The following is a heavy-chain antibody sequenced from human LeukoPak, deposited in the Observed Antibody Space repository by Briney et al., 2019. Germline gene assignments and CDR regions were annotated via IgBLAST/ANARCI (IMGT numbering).Heavy chain of an antibody. Sequence: GGSLRLSCAASGFTFSNAWMSWVRQAPGKGLEWVSSISSSSSYIYYADSVKGRFTISRDNAKNSLYLQMNSLRAEDTAVYYCARHYYGSGTYADYWGQGTLVTVSS. J-gene: IGHJ4*02. CDR2: ISSSSSYI. CDR3: ARHYYGSGTYADY. CDR1: GFTFSNAW. V-gene: IGHV3-21*01. D-gene: IGHD3-10*01.